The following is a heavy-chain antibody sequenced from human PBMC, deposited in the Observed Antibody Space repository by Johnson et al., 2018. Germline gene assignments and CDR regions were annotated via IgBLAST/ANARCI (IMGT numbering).Heavy chain of an antibody. V-gene: IGHV3-53*01. J-gene: IGHJ6*02. CDR2: IYSGGST. CDR3: ATRRNDDGPSGYHYYYYGMDV. D-gene: IGHD3-22*01. Sequence: VQLVESGGGLVQPGGSLRLSCAVSGFTVSSTYMSWVRQAPGKGLEWISLIYSGGSTYYADSVKGRFTISIDFSKNTLSLQVHSLRADDTAVYYCATRRNDDGPSGYHYYYYGMDVWGQGTTVTVSS. CDR1: GFTVSSTY.